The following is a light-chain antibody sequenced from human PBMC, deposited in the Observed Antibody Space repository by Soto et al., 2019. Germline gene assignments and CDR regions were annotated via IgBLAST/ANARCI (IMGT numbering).Light chain of an antibody. J-gene: IGLJ1*01. V-gene: IGLV2-18*01. Sequence: QSVLTQPPSVSGSPGQSVTISCTGTSSDVGDYNHVSWYQQSPGTVPKLIIYEVSSRPSGVPDRFSGSKSGNTASLTISGLQAEDEADYYCNLYTSGNTYVFGTGTKVTVL. CDR3: NLYTSGNTYV. CDR2: EVS. CDR1: SSDVGDYNH.